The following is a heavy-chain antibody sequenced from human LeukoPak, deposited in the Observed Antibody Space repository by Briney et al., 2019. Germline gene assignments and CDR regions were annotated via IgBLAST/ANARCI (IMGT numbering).Heavy chain of an antibody. CDR1: GFTFSSYA. CDR3: ANMVYATVY. V-gene: IGHV3-30*04. Sequence: GGSLRLSCAASGFTFSSYAMHWVRQPPGKGLEWVAVISYDGSNKYYADSVKGRFTISRDNSKNTLYLQMNSLRPEDTAVYYCANMVYATVYWGQGTLVTVSS. J-gene: IGHJ4*02. D-gene: IGHD2-8*01. CDR2: ISYDGSNK.